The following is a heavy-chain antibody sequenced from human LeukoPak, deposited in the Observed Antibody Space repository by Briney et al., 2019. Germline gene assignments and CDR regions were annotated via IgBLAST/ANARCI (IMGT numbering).Heavy chain of an antibody. CDR2: INHSGFI. J-gene: IGHJ3*02. V-gene: IGHV4-34*01. CDR1: GRTLSGYD. CDR3: ASGQSAYDI. Sequence: ASETLSLTCDVYGRTLSGYDRSWTRQPPGKGLEWIGEINHSGFINYNPPLKSRVIISADTSKIQFSLKLTSVTAADTAVYYCASGQSAYDIWGQGKMVTVST.